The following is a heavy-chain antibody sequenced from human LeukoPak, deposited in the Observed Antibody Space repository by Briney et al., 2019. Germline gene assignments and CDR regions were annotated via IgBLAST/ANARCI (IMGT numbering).Heavy chain of an antibody. CDR3: ARARGYCSGGSCYYYFDY. CDR1: GYTFTSYD. J-gene: IGHJ4*02. CDR2: MNPNSGNT. V-gene: IGHV1-8*01. Sequence: ASVKVSFKASGYTFTSYDINWVRQATGQGLEWMGWMNPNSGNTGYAQKFQGRVTMTRNSSISTAYMELSSLRSEDTAVYYCARARGYCSGGSCYYYFDYWGQGTLVTVSS. D-gene: IGHD2-15*01.